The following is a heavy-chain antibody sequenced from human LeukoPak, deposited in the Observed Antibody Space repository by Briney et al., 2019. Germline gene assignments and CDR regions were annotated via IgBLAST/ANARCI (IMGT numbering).Heavy chain of an antibody. D-gene: IGHD3-22*01. CDR2: TSGSGGST. CDR3: AKDLYYYDSSGLSDRPGWFDP. V-gene: IGHV3-23*01. CDR1: GFTFSSYA. J-gene: IGHJ5*02. Sequence: PGGSLRLSCAASGFTFSSYAMSWVRQAPGKGLEWVSATSGSGGSTYYADSVKGRFTISRDNSKNTLYLQMNSLRAEDTAVYYCAKDLYYYDSSGLSDRPGWFDPWGQGTLVTVSS.